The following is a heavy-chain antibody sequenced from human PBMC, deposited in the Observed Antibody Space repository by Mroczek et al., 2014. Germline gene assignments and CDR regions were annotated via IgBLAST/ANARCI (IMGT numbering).Heavy chain of an antibody. CDR1: GGSFSGYY. CDR3: ARGFLKVVPAASAFDI. D-gene: IGHD2-2*01. CDR2: INHSGST. V-gene: IGHV4-34*01. Sequence: QVQLQESGAGLLKPSETLSLTCAVYGGSFSGYYWSWIRQPPGKGLEWIGEINHSGSTNYNPSLKSRVTISVDTSKNQFSLKLSSVTAADTAVYYCARGFLKVVPAASAFDIWGQGTMVTVSS. J-gene: IGHJ3*02.